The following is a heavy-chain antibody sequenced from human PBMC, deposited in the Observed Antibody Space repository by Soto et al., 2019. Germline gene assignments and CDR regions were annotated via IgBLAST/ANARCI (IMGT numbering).Heavy chain of an antibody. CDR1: GFTFSSYA. V-gene: IGHV3-23*01. Sequence: GGSLRLSCAASGFTFSSYAMRWVRQAPGRGLEWVSGVTWNSDSTYYADSVKGRFTISRDNSKNTLYMQMNSLRAEDTAVYYCAKGNSGYYYDYWGQGALVTVSS. CDR3: AKGNSGYYYDY. J-gene: IGHJ4*02. D-gene: IGHD3-22*01. CDR2: VTWNSDST.